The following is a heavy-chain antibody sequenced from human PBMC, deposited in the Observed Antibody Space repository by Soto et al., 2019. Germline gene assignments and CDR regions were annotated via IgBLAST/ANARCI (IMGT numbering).Heavy chain of an antibody. CDR2: INPNSGGT. V-gene: IGHV1-2*04. J-gene: IGHJ4*02. D-gene: IGHD6-13*01. Sequence: ASVKVSCKASGYTFTGYYMHWVLQAPGQGLEWMGWINPNSGGTNYAQKFRGWVTMTRDTSISTAPMELSRLRSDDTAVYYCARGYSSSWYELYYFDYWGQGTLLTVSS. CDR3: ARGYSSSWYELYYFDY. CDR1: GYTFTGYY.